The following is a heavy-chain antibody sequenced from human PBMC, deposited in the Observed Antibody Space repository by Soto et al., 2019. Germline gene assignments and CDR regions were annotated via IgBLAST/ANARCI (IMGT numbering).Heavy chain of an antibody. V-gene: IGHV4-39*02. D-gene: IGHD5-12*01. J-gene: IGHJ6*02. CDR2: IYYTGST. CDR3: AREKWVATDFYGLDV. CDR1: GGSIRSYY. Sequence: SETLSLTCTVSGGSIRSYYWGWIRQPPGKGLEWIGSIYYTGSTYYNPSLKSRVSISLDTSKNEFSLKVNSVTAADTAVYFCAREKWVATDFYGLDVWGQGTTVTVSS.